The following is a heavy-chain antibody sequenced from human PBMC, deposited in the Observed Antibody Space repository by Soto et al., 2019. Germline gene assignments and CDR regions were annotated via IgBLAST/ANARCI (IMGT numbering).Heavy chain of an antibody. Sequence: SQTLSLTCAISGDRVSSNSAAWNWIRQSPSRGLEWLGRTYYRSKWYNDYAVSVKSRITINPDKSKNQFSLQLNSVTPEDTAVYYCARYDDYGVYGGFVFDYWGQGTLVSVSS. CDR1: GDRVSSNSAA. D-gene: IGHD4-17*01. J-gene: IGHJ4*02. CDR2: TYYRSKWYN. CDR3: ARYDDYGVYGGFVFDY. V-gene: IGHV6-1*01.